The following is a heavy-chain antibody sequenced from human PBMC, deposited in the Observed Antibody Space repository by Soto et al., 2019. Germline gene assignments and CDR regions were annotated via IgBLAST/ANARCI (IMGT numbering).Heavy chain of an antibody. CDR2: INLDGTKT. CDR1: GFMFGAHW. CDR3: ARELVHGYLDL. D-gene: IGHD2-8*02. J-gene: IGHJ5*02. Sequence: EVQLVEAGGGLVRPGGSLKLSCAASGFMFGAHWMHWVRQGPDKGLVFVARINLDGTKTNYADFVEGRFTFSRDNAKKTLYLEMNSLRGDDTAVYFCARELVHGYLDLWGQGDLVTVSS. V-gene: IGHV3-74*01.